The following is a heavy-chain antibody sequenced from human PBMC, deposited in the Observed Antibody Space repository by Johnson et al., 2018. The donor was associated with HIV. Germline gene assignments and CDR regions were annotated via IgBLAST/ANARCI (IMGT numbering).Heavy chain of an antibody. CDR1: GFTFSAYG. V-gene: IGHV3-30*03. CDR2: ISYDGSYK. CDR3: ASGIAVAGTLLDAFDI. D-gene: IGHD6-19*01. Sequence: QVQLAESGGGVVQPGRSLRLSCAASGFTFSAYGMHWVRQAPGQGLEWVAVISYDGSYKYYADSVKGRFTISRDSSKKTLYLQMNSLRAEDTAVYYCASGIAVAGTLLDAFDIWGQGTMVTVSS. J-gene: IGHJ3*02.